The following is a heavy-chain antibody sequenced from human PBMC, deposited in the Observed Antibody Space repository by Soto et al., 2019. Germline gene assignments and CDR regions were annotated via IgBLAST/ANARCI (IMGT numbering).Heavy chain of an antibody. D-gene: IGHD2-21*02. V-gene: IGHV3-30*04. J-gene: IGHJ3*02. Sequence: QVQLVDSGGGVILPGGSLRLSCAASGFTFSSYAMHWVRQAPGTGPEWVAATSSDGTDNVYADSVSGRFTISRDNSKNTLYLQMNSLRSEDAAVYYCARTYECAKSDCYRAFDIWGQGTMVTVSS. CDR1: GFTFSSYA. CDR3: ARTYECAKSDCYRAFDI. CDR2: TSSDGTDN.